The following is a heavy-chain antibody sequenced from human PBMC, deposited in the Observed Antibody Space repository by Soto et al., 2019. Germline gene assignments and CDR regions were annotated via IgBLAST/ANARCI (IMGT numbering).Heavy chain of an antibody. Sequence: GGSLRLSCAASGFTFSNAWMSWVRQAPGKGLEWVGRIKSKTDGGTTDYAAPVKGRFTISRDDSKNTLYLQMNSLKTEDTAVYYCTTGFSYQLLNAFDIWGQGTMVTVSS. V-gene: IGHV3-15*01. CDR1: GFTFSNAW. CDR3: TTGFSYQLLNAFDI. D-gene: IGHD2-2*01. J-gene: IGHJ3*02. CDR2: IKSKTDGGTT.